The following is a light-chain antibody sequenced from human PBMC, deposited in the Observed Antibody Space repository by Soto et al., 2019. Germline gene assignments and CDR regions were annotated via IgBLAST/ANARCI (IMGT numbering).Light chain of an antibody. CDR1: SSDVGGYNY. V-gene: IGLV2-14*01. Sequence: QSVLTQPASVSGSPGQSITNSCTGTSSDVGGYNYVSWYQQHPGNAPRLMIYEVNNRPSGVPNRFSGSKSGNTASLTISGLQAEDEADYFCSSYTSTSTLHYVFGTGTKVTVL. CDR2: EVN. CDR3: SSYTSTSTLHYV. J-gene: IGLJ1*01.